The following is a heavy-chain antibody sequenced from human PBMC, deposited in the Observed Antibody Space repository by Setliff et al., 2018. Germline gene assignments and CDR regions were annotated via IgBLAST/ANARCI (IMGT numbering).Heavy chain of an antibody. Sequence: SETLSLTCTVSGDFVSSSYWSWIRQAPGKGLEWIGYVYTTLSTNYNPSLKSRVAMSVDTSKNQVSLKLTSVTAADTAVYYCARAYYYGSGNSHKYYMDVWGKGTAVTVSS. D-gene: IGHD3-10*01. CDR3: ARAYYYGSGNSHKYYMDV. CDR1: GDFVSSSY. CDR2: VYTTLST. V-gene: IGHV4-4*08. J-gene: IGHJ6*03.